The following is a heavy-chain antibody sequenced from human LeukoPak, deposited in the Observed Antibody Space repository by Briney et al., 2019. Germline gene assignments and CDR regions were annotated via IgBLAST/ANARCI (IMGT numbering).Heavy chain of an antibody. V-gene: IGHV5-51*01. D-gene: IGHD6-6*01. Sequence: GESLKIFCKGSGYSFTTYWIGWVRQMPGKGLEWMGIIYPGDSNTAYSPSFRGQVTISADKSISTAYLQWSSLKASDTAMYYCARQGATRRSGHDAFDIWGQGTVVTVSS. J-gene: IGHJ3*02. CDR3: ARQGATRRSGHDAFDI. CDR1: GYSFTTYW. CDR2: IYPGDSNT.